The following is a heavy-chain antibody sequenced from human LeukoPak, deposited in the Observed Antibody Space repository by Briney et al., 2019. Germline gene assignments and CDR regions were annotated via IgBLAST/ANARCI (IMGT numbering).Heavy chain of an antibody. J-gene: IGHJ4*02. V-gene: IGHV3-72*01. Sequence: PGGSLRLSCAASGFTSSDHYIDWVRQAPGKGLEWVGRTRNKANSYTTEYAASVKGRFTISRDDLKNSLFLQMNSLMTEDTAVYYCARARRGGYPSSDYWGQGTLVTVSS. CDR3: ARARRGGYPSSDY. D-gene: IGHD1-26*01. CDR1: GFTSSDHY. CDR2: TRNKANSYTT.